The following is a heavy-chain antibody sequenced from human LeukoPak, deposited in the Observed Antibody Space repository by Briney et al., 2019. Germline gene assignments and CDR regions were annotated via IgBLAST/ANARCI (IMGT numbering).Heavy chain of an antibody. V-gene: IGHV3-23*01. CDR2: IANDGGST. J-gene: IGHJ4*02. CDR3: AKSHSVEQRGYFDY. Sequence: PGGSLRLSCAASGFTFTTYAMSWVRQAPGKGLEWVSTIANDGGSTYHADSVKGRFTISRDNSKNTVYLQMNSLRAEDMAVYYCAKSHSVEQRGYFDYWGQGALVPVSS. CDR1: GFTFTTYA. D-gene: IGHD1/OR15-1a*01.